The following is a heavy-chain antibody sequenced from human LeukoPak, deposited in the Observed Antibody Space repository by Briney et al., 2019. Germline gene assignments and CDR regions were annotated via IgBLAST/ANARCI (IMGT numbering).Heavy chain of an antibody. D-gene: IGHD3-10*01. CDR1: GFTFSTYA. V-gene: IGHV3-23*01. CDR3: ATGSTPGNGYYFDY. CDR2: ITGGGSS. Sequence: GGSLRLSCAASGFTFSTYAMGWVRQAPGKGLEWVSSITGGGSSYYTDSVGGRFTISRDNSKDTMYLQMNSLTAEDTAVYYCATGSTPGNGYYFDYWGQGALVTVSS. J-gene: IGHJ4*02.